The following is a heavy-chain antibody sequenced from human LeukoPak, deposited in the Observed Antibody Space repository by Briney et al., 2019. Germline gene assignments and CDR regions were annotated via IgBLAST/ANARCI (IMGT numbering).Heavy chain of an antibody. V-gene: IGHV3-23*01. J-gene: IGHJ6*03. CDR1: GFTFSSYA. Sequence: QTGGSLRLSCAASGFTFSSYAMSWVRQAPGKGLEWVSAISGSGGSTNNADSVKGRFTISRDNSKNTLYLQMNSLRAEDTAVYYCAKDGLAYCGGDCNSRDYHYYMDVWGKGTTVTVSS. CDR2: ISGSGGST. D-gene: IGHD2-21*01. CDR3: AKDGLAYCGGDCNSRDYHYYMDV.